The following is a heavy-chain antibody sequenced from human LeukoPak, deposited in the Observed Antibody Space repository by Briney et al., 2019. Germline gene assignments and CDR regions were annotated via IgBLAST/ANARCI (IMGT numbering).Heavy chain of an antibody. CDR3: ASLRLYYDYAFDI. CDR2: IYYSGST. D-gene: IGHD3-22*01. CDR1: GGSISSYY. V-gene: IGHV4-59*01. J-gene: IGHJ3*02. Sequence: PSETLSLTCTVSGGSISSYYWSWIRQPPGKGLEWIGYIYYSGSTNYNPSLKSRVTISVDTSKNQFSLKLSSVTAADTAVYYCASLRLYYDYAFDIWGQGTMVTVSS.